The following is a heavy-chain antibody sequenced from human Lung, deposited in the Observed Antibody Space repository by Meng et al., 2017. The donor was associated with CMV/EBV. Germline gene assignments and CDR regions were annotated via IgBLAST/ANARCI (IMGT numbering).Heavy chain of an antibody. D-gene: IGHD3-3*01. J-gene: IGHJ3*02. CDR1: GFTFSSYS. CDR2: ISSSSSYI. CDR3: ARDGSFWSGYYAPVAFDI. V-gene: IGHV3-21*01. Sequence: GGSLRLSXAASGFTFSSYSMNWVRQAPGEGLEWVSSISSSSSYIYYADSVKGRFTISRDNAKNSLYLQMNSLRAEDTAVYYCARDGSFWSGYYAPVAFDIWGQGTMVTVSS.